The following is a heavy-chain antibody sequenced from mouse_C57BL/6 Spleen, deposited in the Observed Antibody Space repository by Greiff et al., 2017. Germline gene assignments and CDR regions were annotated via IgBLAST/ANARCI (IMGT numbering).Heavy chain of an antibody. D-gene: IGHD1-1*01. Sequence: VQLQQPGAELVRPGTSVKLSCKASGYTFTSYWMHWVKQRPGQGLEWIGVIDTSDSYTNYNQKFKGKATLTVDTTSSPAYMQLSSLTSEDSAVYYCASRAYYYYAMDFWGQGTSVTVSS. CDR1: GYTFTSYW. V-gene: IGHV1-59*01. CDR3: ASRAYYYYAMDF. J-gene: IGHJ4*01. CDR2: IDTSDSYT.